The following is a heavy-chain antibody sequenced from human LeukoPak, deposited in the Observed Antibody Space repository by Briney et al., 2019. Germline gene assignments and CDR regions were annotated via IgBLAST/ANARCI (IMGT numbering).Heavy chain of an antibody. Sequence: SGGSLRLSCAASGFTFNNYAMAWGRQAPGEGLEWVSGISGSGGSTFYSVKGRFTISRDNSKNTLFLQMNRLRAEDTAIYYCAKAGEYCPDGSCYSENYYFDYWGQGTLVTVSS. CDR2: ISGSGGST. CDR3: AKAGEYCPDGSCYSENYYFDY. CDR1: GFTFNNYA. J-gene: IGHJ4*02. V-gene: IGHV3-23*01. D-gene: IGHD2-15*01.